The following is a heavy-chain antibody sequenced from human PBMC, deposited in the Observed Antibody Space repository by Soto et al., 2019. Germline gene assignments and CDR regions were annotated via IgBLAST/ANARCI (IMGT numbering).Heavy chain of an antibody. CDR2: IYYSGST. J-gene: IGHJ5*02. D-gene: IGHD3-22*01. CDR3: AREIVVSARWFDP. Sequence: QVQLQESGPGLVKPSQTLSLTCTVSGASIGSGGHYWSWIRQHPGKGLEWIGYIYYSGSTYYNPSLNSRVIISVDTSKNQFSLKLNSVTAADTAVYYCAREIVVSARWFDPWGQGTLVTVSS. CDR1: GASIGSGGHY. V-gene: IGHV4-31*03.